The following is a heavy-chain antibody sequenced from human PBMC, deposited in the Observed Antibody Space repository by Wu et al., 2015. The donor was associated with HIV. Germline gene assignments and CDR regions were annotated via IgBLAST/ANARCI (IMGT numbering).Heavy chain of an antibody. V-gene: IGHV1-8*03. J-gene: IGHJ6*03. D-gene: IGHD3-3*02. CDR3: ARGKSISRRGDYYYYMDV. CDR1: GYTFTSYD. CDR2: MNPNSGNT. Sequence: QVQLVQSGAEVKKPGASVKVSCKASGYTFTSYDINWVRQATGQGLEWMGWMNPNSGNTGYAQKFQGRVTITRNTSISTAYMELSSLRSEDTAVYYCARGKSISRRGDYYYYMDVWGKGTTVTVSS.